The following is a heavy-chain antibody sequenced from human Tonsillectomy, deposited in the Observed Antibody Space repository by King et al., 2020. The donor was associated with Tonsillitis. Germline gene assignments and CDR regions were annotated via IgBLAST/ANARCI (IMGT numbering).Heavy chain of an antibody. CDR2: MYVSGSP. J-gene: IGHJ5*02. Sequence: QLQESGPGLVKPSETLSLTCTVSGDSIISYYWSWIRQPAGKGLEWIGRMYVSGSPYYRPSLKSRVTMSLDTSKNQFSLKLTSVTAADTAVYYCARAWNRMAWFDHWGQGTRVIVSS. D-gene: IGHD1-1*01. CDR3: ARAWNRMAWFDH. CDR1: GDSIISYY. V-gene: IGHV4-4*07.